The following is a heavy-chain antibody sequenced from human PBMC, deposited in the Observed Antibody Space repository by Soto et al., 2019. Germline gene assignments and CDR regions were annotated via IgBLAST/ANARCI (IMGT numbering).Heavy chain of an antibody. Sequence: TGGSLRLSCSVSGFTFRSHYMTWVRQAPGKGLEWVSFIYSSGSTYYADSVKGRFTISRDNFKNTLYLQMNSLRAEDTAVYYCARGYSYTQPVFDYWGLGTLVTVSS. CDR1: GFTFRSHY. CDR2: IYSSGST. V-gene: IGHV3-53*01. D-gene: IGHD5-18*01. J-gene: IGHJ4*02. CDR3: ARGYSYTQPVFDY.